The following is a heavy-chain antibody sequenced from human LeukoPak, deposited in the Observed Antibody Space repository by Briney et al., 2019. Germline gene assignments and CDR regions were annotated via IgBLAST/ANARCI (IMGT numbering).Heavy chain of an antibody. D-gene: IGHD3-22*01. V-gene: IGHV3-23*01. CDR2: ISGSGGST. CDR1: GFTFSSYA. J-gene: IGHJ6*03. CDR3: AKAPRDSSGYYYYYYYYMDV. Sequence: GGSLRLSCAASGFTFSSYAMSWVRQAPGKGLEWVSAISGSGGSTYYADSVKGRFTISRDNSKNTLYLQMNSLRAEDTAVYYCAKAPRDSSGYYYYYYYYMDVWGKGTTVTVSS.